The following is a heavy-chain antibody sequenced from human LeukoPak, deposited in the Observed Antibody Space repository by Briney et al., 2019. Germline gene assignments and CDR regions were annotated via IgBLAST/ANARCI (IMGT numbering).Heavy chain of an antibody. CDR1: GFTFSSYS. Sequence: GGSLRLSCAASGFTFSSYSMNWVRQAPGKGLEWVSSISSSSSYIYYADSVKGRFTISRDNAKNSLYLQMNSLRAEDTAVYYCARDQVWLREDVWGKGTTVTVSS. D-gene: IGHD5-12*01. CDR2: ISSSSSYI. V-gene: IGHV3-21*01. CDR3: ARDQVWLREDV. J-gene: IGHJ6*04.